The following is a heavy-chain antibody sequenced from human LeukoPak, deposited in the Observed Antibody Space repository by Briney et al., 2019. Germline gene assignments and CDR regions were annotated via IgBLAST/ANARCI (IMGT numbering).Heavy chain of an antibody. CDR2: ISSGSTYI. V-gene: IGHV3-21*01. Sequence: GGSLRLSCAASEFTFNSYSFNWIRQPPGGRLEWVSSISSGSTYIYYSDSVKGRFTVSRDNAKNSLFLQMNNLRAEDTAVYYCARDPFYYDAAGSDDYWGQGALVTVSS. CDR3: ARDPFYYDAAGSDDY. D-gene: IGHD3-22*01. CDR1: EFTFNSYS. J-gene: IGHJ4*02.